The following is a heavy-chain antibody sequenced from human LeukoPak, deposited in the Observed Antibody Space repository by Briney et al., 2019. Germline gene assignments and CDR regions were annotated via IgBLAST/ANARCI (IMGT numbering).Heavy chain of an antibody. CDR1: GFTFDDYA. CDR2: ISWNSGTI. J-gene: IGHJ4*02. V-gene: IGHV3-9*01. CDR3: AKDKFKWELLIREGSLGN. Sequence: GGSLRLSCAASGFTFDDYAMHWVRQAPGKGLEWVSGISWNSGTIGYADSVKGRFTVSRDNAKNSLYLQMNSLRAEDTALYYCAKDKFKWELLIREGSLGNWGQGTLVTVSS. D-gene: IGHD1-26*01.